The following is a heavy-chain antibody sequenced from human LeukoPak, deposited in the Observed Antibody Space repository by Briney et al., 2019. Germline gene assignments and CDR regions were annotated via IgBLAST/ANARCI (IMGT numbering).Heavy chain of an antibody. CDR2: ISAYNGNT. Sequence: ASVKVSCKASGYTSTGYYMHWVRQAPGQGLEWMGWISAYNGNTNYAQKLQGRVTVTTDTSTSTAYMELRSLRSDDTAVYYCARIGGSYYNWFDPWGQGTLVTVSS. V-gene: IGHV1-18*04. J-gene: IGHJ5*02. CDR3: ARIGGSYYNWFDP. CDR1: GYTSTGYY. D-gene: IGHD1-26*01.